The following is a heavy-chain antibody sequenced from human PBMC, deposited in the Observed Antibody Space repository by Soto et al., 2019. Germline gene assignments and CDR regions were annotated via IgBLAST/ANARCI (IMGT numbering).Heavy chain of an antibody. Sequence: QVQLQESGPGLVKPSETLSLTCTVSGGSSGSYYWSWIRQPPGKGLEWIGYIYYTGSTNYNPSLKSRVPISVDTSKNQFSLRLTSVTAADTAVYYCARSKAVYPLGTREFDPWGQGTLVTVSS. J-gene: IGHJ5*02. CDR2: IYYTGST. CDR1: GGSSGSYY. D-gene: IGHD2-2*02. CDR3: ARSKAVYPLGTREFDP. V-gene: IGHV4-59*08.